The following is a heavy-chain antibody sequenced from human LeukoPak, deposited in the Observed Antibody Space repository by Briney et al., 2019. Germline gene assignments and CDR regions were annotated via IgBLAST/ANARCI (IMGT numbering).Heavy chain of an antibody. CDR1: GGSFSGYY. CDR3: ARGESRGATGKPKYDY. CDR2: INHSGST. D-gene: IGHD1-26*01. Sequence: KSSETLSLTCAVYGGSFSGYYWSWIRQPPGEGREWGGEINHSGSTNYNPSLKSRVTISVDTSKNQFSLKLSSVTAADTAVYYCARGESRGATGKPKYDYWGQGTLVTVSS. V-gene: IGHV4-34*01. J-gene: IGHJ4*02.